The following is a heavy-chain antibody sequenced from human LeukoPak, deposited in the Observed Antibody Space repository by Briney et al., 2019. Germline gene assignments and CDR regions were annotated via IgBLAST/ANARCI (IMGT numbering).Heavy chain of an antibody. CDR1: GFTFSSYS. V-gene: IGHV3-21*01. CDR2: ISSSSSYI. CDR3: ARDGVGYCSGGSCYSEVDYYGMDV. D-gene: IGHD2-15*01. Sequence: GGSLRLSCAASGFTFSSYSMNWVRQAPGKGLEWVSSISSSSSYIYYADSVKGRFTISRDNAKNSLYLQMNSLRAEDTAAYYCARDGVGYCSGGSCYSEVDYYGMDVWGQGTTVTVSS. J-gene: IGHJ6*02.